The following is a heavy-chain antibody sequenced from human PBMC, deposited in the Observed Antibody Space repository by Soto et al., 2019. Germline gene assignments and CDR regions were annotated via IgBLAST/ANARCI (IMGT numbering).Heavy chain of an antibody. J-gene: IGHJ6*02. D-gene: IGHD2-8*01. V-gene: IGHV3-30-3*01. Sequence: LRLSCAASGFTFSSYAMHWVRQAPGKGLEWVAVISYDGSNKYYADSVKGRFTISRDNSKNTLYLQMNSLRAEDTAVYYCARAGYCTNGVCYPYYYYGMDVWGQGTTVTVS. CDR1: GFTFSSYA. CDR2: ISYDGSNK. CDR3: ARAGYCTNGVCYPYYYYGMDV.